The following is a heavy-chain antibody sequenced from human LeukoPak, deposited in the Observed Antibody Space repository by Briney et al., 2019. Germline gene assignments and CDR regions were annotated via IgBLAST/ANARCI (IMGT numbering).Heavy chain of an antibody. D-gene: IGHD3-22*01. CDR3: ASRDYYDSSGYYYWYFDL. J-gene: IGHJ2*01. CDR2: IYYSGST. Sequence: SETLSLTCTVSGGSISSYYWSWIRQPPGKGLEWIGYIYYSGSTNYNPSLKSRVTISVDTSKNQFSLKLSSVTAADTAVYYCASRDYYDSSGYYYWYFDLWGRGTLVTVSS. V-gene: IGHV4-59*01. CDR1: GGSISSYY.